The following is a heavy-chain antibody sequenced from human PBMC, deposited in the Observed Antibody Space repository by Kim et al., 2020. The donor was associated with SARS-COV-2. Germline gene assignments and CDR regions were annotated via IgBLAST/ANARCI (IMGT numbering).Heavy chain of an antibody. J-gene: IGHJ6*01. CDR1: GGSFSGYY. CDR3: ARGYCSGGSCRGGYYYYG. CDR2: INHSGST. V-gene: IGHV4-34*01. Sequence: SETLSLTCAVYGGSFSGYYWSWIRQPPGKGLEWIGEINHSGSTNYNPSLKSRVTISVDTSKNQFSLKLSSVTAADTAVYYCARGYCSGGSCRGGYYYYG. D-gene: IGHD2-15*01.